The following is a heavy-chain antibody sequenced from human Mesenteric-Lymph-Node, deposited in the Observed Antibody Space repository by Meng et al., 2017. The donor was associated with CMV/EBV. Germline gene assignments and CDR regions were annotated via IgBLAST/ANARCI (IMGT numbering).Heavy chain of an antibody. V-gene: IGHV3-69-1*01. D-gene: IGHD3-10*01. J-gene: IGHJ3*02. CDR2: ISRSASK. Sequence: GESLKISCETSGFIFSQYNMQWVRQAPGKGLEWVSSISRSASKYYADSVKGRFTVSRDDAKNSLYLEMNSLRAEDTAVYYCARDQSSASRGDAFDIWGQGTKVTVSS. CDR1: GFIFSQYN. CDR3: ARDQSSASRGDAFDI.